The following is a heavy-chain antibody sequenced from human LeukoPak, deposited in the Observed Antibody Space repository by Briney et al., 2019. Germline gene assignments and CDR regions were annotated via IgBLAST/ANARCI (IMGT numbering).Heavy chain of an antibody. CDR2: ITPIFGTA. CDR3: AICDSSSWVNWFDP. CDR1: GGTFSSYA. V-gene: IGHV1-69*05. Sequence: SVKVSCKASGGTFSSYAISWVRQAPGQGLEWMGGITPIFGTANYAQKFQGRVTITTDESTSTAYMELSSLRSEDTAVYYCAICDSSSWVNWFDPWGQGTLVTVSS. D-gene: IGHD6-13*01. J-gene: IGHJ5*02.